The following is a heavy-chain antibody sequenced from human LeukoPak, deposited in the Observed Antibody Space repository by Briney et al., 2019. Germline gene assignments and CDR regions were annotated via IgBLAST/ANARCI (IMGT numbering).Heavy chain of an antibody. D-gene: IGHD1-14*01. J-gene: IGHJ4*02. CDR3: ARKSGTTQTYYFDY. Sequence: PSETLSLTCTVSGGSFSGYYWSWIRQPPGKGLEWIGEINHSGSTNYNPSLKSRVTISVDTSKNQFSLKLSSVTAADTAVYYCARKSGTTQTYYFDYWGQGTLVTVSS. V-gene: IGHV4-34*01. CDR2: INHSGST. CDR1: GGSFSGYY.